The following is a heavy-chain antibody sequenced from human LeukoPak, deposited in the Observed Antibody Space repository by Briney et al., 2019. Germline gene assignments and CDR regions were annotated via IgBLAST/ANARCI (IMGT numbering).Heavy chain of an antibody. V-gene: IGHV3-48*03. J-gene: IGHJ4*02. CDR2: ISSSGSTI. D-gene: IGHD6-19*01. CDR3: ARGRWIAVAGNPDPYGFDY. CDR1: GFTFSSYE. Sequence: GGSLRLSCAASGFTFSSYEMNWVRQAPGKGLEWVSYISSSGSTIYYADSVKGRFTISRDNAKNTLYLQMNSLRAEDTAVYYCARGRWIAVAGNPDPYGFDYWGQGTLVTVSS.